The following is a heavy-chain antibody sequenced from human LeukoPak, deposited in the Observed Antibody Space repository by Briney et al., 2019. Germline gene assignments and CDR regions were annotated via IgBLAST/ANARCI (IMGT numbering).Heavy chain of an antibody. V-gene: IGHV1-69*04. D-gene: IGHD3-22*01. CDR3: ARDDRVFDY. Sequence: KVSCKASGYTFTSYDINWVRQATGQGLEWMGRIIPILGIANYAQKFQGRVTITADKSTSTAYMELSSLRSEDTAVYYCARDDRVFDYWGQGTLVTVSS. CDR1: GYTFTSYD. J-gene: IGHJ4*02. CDR2: IIPILGIA.